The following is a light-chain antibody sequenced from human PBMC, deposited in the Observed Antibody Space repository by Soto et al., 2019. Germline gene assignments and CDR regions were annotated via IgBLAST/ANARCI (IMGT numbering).Light chain of an antibody. V-gene: IGLV2-11*01. CDR1: SSDVGTYNY. CDR2: DVS. J-gene: IGLJ2*01. CDR3: CSYAGNYTSV. Sequence: QSALTQPRSVSGSPGQSVTISCTGTSSDVGTYNYVSWYQQHPGKAPKLMIYDVSQRPSGVPDRFSGSKSGNTASLTISGLRAEDESDYYCCSYAGNYTSVFGGGTKVTVL.